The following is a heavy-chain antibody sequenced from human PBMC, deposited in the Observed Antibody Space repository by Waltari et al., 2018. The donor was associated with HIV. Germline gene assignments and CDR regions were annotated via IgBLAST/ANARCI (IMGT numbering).Heavy chain of an antibody. CDR3: ARDPRALIIVTTFSYGVDV. D-gene: IGHD3-22*01. J-gene: IGHJ6*02. Sequence: QVQLVESGGGVAQPGRSLRLSCAASGFTFSSYAMHWVRQAPGKGLEWVAVISYDGNNIEYADSVKGRFTISRDNSKNTLYLQMNSLRAEDTALYYCARDPRALIIVTTFSYGVDVWGQGTAVTVSS. CDR1: GFTFSSYA. V-gene: IGHV3-30*07. CDR2: ISYDGNNI.